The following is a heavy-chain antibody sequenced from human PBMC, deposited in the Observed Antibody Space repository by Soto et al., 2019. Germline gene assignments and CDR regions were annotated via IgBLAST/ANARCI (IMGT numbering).Heavy chain of an antibody. V-gene: IGHV4-39*01. CDR1: GGSISSSSYY. Sequence: SETLSLTCTVSGGSISSSSYYWGWIRQPPGKGLEWIGSIYYSGSTYYNPSLKSRVTISVDTSKNQFSLKLSSVTAADTAVYYCASDPSGYDLSYYYYGMDVWGQGTTVT. CDR2: IYYSGST. J-gene: IGHJ6*02. CDR3: ASDPSGYDLSYYYYGMDV. D-gene: IGHD5-12*01.